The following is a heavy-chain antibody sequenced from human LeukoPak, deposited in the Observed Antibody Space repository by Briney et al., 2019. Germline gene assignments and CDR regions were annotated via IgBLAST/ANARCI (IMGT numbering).Heavy chain of an antibody. CDR3: AREDCDATSCYWGIIY. CDR1: GFTFTTYW. V-gene: IGHV3-7*01. J-gene: IGHJ4*02. D-gene: IGHD2-2*01. Sequence: GGSLRLSCTASGFTFTTYWMSWVRQAPGKGLEWVANIKPDGGEKYYVDSVKGRFTISRDNAKNSVYLQMNSLRVEDTAVYYCAREDCDATSCYWGIIYWGQGTLVTVSS. CDR2: IKPDGGEK.